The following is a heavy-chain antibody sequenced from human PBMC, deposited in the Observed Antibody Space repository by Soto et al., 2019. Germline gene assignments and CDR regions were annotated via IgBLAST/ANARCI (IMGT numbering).Heavy chain of an antibody. D-gene: IGHD3-3*01. Sequence: SETLSLTCAVSVVSFSGYYWSCIRHPPGKWLEWIGEINHSGSTNYNPSLKSRVTISVDTSKNQFSLKLRYVPAEETAVYYCARGGIRCFEWVNTDYYYYPMDVWGPGTTVTVSS. V-gene: IGHV4-34*01. J-gene: IGHJ6*02. CDR3: ARGGIRCFEWVNTDYYYYPMDV. CDR1: VVSFSGYY. CDR2: INHSGST.